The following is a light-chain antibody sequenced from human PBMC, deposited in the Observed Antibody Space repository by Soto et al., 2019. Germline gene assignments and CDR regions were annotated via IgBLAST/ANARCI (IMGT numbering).Light chain of an antibody. Sequence: EIVLTQSPATLSLSPGERATLSGRASQSVSSYLAWYQQKPGQAPRLLIYDASNRATGIPARFSGSGSGTDFKLKISRVEAEDVGVYYCMQSIQLTPAFGGGTKVDIK. CDR2: DAS. J-gene: IGKJ4*01. V-gene: IGKV3-11*01. CDR3: MQSIQLTPA. CDR1: QSVSSY.